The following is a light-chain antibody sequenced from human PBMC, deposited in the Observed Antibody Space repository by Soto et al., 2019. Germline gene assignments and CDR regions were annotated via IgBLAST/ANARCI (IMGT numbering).Light chain of an antibody. V-gene: IGLV2-14*01. J-gene: IGLJ2*01. CDR1: SSDIGKSKY. CDR3: ASQTSPNMWI. Sequence: QSVLTQPASVSGSPGQSITFPCTGTSSDIGKSKYVSWFQQLPGEAPRLIIYEVNSRPSGISDRFSGSKSGNSASLTISGLQPEDESTYYCASQTSPNMWIFGGGTKVTV. CDR2: EVN.